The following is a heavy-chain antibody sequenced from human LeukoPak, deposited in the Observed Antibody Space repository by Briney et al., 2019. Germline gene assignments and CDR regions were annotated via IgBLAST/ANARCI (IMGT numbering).Heavy chain of an antibody. CDR1: GFPFSSYW. CDR2: IRQDGSKK. Sequence: GGSLRLSCVASGFPFSSYWMTWVRQAPGKGLEWVANIRQDGSKKSYVDSVKGRFTISRDNAKNSLYLQMNSLRAEDTAIYYCTRVGYIDEGIDYWGQGTLVTVSS. CDR3: TRVGYIDEGIDY. V-gene: IGHV3-7*04. D-gene: IGHD5-24*01. J-gene: IGHJ4*02.